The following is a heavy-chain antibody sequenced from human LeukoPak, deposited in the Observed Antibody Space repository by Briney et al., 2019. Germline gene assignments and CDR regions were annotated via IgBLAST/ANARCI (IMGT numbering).Heavy chain of an antibody. CDR1: GFTFNSYA. CDR3: ARGGVRGSYYYFDY. CDR2: IGTSAHST. V-gene: IGHV3-23*01. D-gene: IGHD3-16*01. J-gene: IGHJ4*02. Sequence: GGSLRLSCAASGFTFNSYAMSWVRQAPGKGLEWVSTIGTSAHSTYYSDSVKGRFTISRDNSKNTLYLQMNSLRAEDTAVYYCARGGVRGSYYYFDYWGQGTLVTVSS.